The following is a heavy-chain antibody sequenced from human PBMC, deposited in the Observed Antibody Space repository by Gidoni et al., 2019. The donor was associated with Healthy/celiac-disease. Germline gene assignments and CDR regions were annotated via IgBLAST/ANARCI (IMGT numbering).Heavy chain of an antibody. CDR3: ARSVLPAFYGSGSFYFDY. D-gene: IGHD3-10*01. CDR2: IYSGGST. V-gene: IGHV3-53*02. J-gene: IGHJ4*02. CDR1: GFTVSSNY. Sequence: EVQLVETGGGLIQPGGSLRLSCAASGFTVSSNYMSWVRQAPGKGLEWVSVIYSGGSTYYADSVKGRFTISRDNSKNTLYLQMNSLRAEDTAVYYCARSVLPAFYGSGSFYFDYWGQGTLVTVSS.